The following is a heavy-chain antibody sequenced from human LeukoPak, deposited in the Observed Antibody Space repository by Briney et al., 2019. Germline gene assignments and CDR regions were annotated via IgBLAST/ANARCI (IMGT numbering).Heavy chain of an antibody. CDR3: ARLRVSGSYLYYFDY. Sequence: SETLSLTCAVYGGSFSGYYWSWIRQPPGKGLEWIGEINHSGSTNYNPSLKSRVTISVDTSKNQFSLKLSSVTAADTAVYYCARLRVSGSYLYYFDYWGQGTLVTVSS. V-gene: IGHV4-34*01. J-gene: IGHJ4*02. CDR2: INHSGST. D-gene: IGHD1-26*01. CDR1: GGSFSGYY.